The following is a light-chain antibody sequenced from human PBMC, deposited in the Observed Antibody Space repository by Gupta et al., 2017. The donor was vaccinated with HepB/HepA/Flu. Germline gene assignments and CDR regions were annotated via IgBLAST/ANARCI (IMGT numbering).Light chain of an antibody. V-gene: IGLV2-14*01. J-gene: IGLJ1*01. CDR1: SSDVGKYNS. CDR3: NSDTTSITYV. Sequence: QSALTQPASVSGSPGQSITISCTGTSSDVGKYNSVSWFQQHPGKAPKLMIYDVSNRPSGVSNRFSGSKSGNTASLTISGRQAEDEADYYCNSDTTSITYVFGTGTKVTVL. CDR2: DVS.